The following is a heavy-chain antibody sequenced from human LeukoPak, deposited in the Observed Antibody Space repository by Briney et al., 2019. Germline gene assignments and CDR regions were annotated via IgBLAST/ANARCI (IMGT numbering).Heavy chain of an antibody. CDR2: ISAYNGNT. CDR1: GYTFTSYG. CDR3: ARDRGKSGYDYQTTYYYYGMDV. D-gene: IGHD5-12*01. V-gene: IGHV1-18*01. Sequence: ASVRVSCKASGYTFTSYGISWVRQAPGQGLEWMGWISAYNGNTNYAQKLQGRVTMTTDTSTSTAYMELRSLRSDDTAVYYCARDRGKSGYDYQTTYYYYGMDVWGQGTTVTVSS. J-gene: IGHJ6*02.